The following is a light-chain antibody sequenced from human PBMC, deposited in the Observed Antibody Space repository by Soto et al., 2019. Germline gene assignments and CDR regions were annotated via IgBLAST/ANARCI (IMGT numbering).Light chain of an antibody. CDR2: GAS. CDR3: QHYNNWPWT. J-gene: IGKJ1*01. V-gene: IGKV3-15*01. CDR1: QSVSSN. Sequence: EIVMTQSPATLSVSPGERATLSCRASQSVSSNLAWYQQKHGQAPMLLLYGASTRATGIPARFSVSGSGTEFPLTISSMQSEDFAVYYCQHYNNWPWTLGQGTQVEIK.